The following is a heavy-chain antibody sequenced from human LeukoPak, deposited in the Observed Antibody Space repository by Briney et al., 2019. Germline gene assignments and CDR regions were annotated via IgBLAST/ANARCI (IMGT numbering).Heavy chain of an antibody. Sequence: HAGGSLRLSCAASGFTFSSYGMHWVRQAPGKGLEWVAVIWYDGSNKYYADSVKGRFTISRDNSKNTLYLQMNSLRAEDTAVYYCARAPVSASDYFDYWGQGTLVTVSS. J-gene: IGHJ4*02. CDR1: GFTFSSYG. D-gene: IGHD1-14*01. V-gene: IGHV3-33*01. CDR3: ARAPVSASDYFDY. CDR2: IWYDGSNK.